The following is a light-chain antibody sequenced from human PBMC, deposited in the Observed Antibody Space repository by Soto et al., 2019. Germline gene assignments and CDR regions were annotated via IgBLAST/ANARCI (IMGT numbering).Light chain of an antibody. CDR2: GAS. J-gene: IGKJ2*01. Sequence: DIVLTQSPDTLSLSPGERASLSCRASQSINNVYLGWYQQKRGQAPRLLIYGASSRATGIPDRFSGSGSGTDFTLTLSRLEPEDFAVYYCRLYGSSPPMYTFGPGTKLEIK. CDR3: RLYGSSPPMYT. CDR1: QSINNVY. V-gene: IGKV3-20*01.